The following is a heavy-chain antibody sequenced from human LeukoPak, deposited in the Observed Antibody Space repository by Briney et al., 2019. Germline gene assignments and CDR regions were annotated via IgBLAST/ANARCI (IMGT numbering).Heavy chain of an antibody. CDR2: ICSTSRCI. CDR1: GFTFSSYS. Sequence: GGSLRLSCAASGFTFSSYSMNWVRQAPGKGLEWVPSICSTSRCIFYADSVKSRFTISRDNAKSSLYLQMNDLRAEDTAVYYCVRHGDTDSCLANWGQGTLVTVSS. V-gene: IGHV3-21*01. CDR3: VRHGDTDSCLAN. D-gene: IGHD2-2*01. J-gene: IGHJ4*02.